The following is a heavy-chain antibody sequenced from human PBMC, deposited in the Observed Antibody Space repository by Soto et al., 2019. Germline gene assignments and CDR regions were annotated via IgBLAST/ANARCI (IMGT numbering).Heavy chain of an antibody. V-gene: IGHV1-69*04. CDR1: GGTFSSYT. J-gene: IGHJ4*02. D-gene: IGHD3-22*01. CDR2: IIPILGIA. Sequence: GASVKVSCKASGGTFSSYTISWVRQAPGQGLEWMGRIIPILGIANYAQKFQGRVTITADKSTSTAYMELSSLRSEDTAVYYCARDLGYYDSSGYTYWGQGTLVTVSS. CDR3: ARDLGYYDSSGYTY.